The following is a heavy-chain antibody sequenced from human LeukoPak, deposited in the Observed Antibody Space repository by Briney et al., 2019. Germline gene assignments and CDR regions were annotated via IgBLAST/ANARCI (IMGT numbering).Heavy chain of an antibody. Sequence: GASVKVSCKASGYTFTSYGIIWVRQAPGQGLEWMGWISTYNDNTNSAQKLQGRVTMTTDTSTSTAYMELRSLRSDDTAVYYCARAASWIGELSKIPFDYWGQGTLVTVSS. CDR3: ARAASWIGELSKIPFDY. V-gene: IGHV1-18*01. J-gene: IGHJ4*02. CDR1: GYTFTSYG. D-gene: IGHD3-10*01. CDR2: ISTYNDNT.